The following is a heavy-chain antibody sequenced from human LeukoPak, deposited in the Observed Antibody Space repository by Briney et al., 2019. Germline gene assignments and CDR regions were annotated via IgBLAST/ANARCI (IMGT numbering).Heavy chain of an antibody. CDR3: ARQKYCGGDCYGLDTLDT. J-gene: IGHJ3*02. D-gene: IGHD2-21*02. V-gene: IGHV3-21*01. CDR2: ISSTSNYI. CDR1: GFTFSDYT. Sequence: GGSLRLSCAASGFTFSDYTINWVRQAPGKGLEWVSSISSTSNYIYHADSLKGRVTISRDNAKNSLSLQMNSLRVEDTAVYYCARQKYCGGDCYGLDTLDTWGQGTMVTVSS.